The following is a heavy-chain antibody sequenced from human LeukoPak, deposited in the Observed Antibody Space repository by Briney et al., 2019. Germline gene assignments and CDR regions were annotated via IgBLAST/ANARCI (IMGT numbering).Heavy chain of an antibody. J-gene: IGHJ4*02. D-gene: IGHD6-19*01. CDR1: GGSISSGSYY. Sequence: PSQTLSLTCTVSGGSISSGSYYWSWIRQPGGKGLEWIGSIYTSGSTNYNPSLKSRVTISVDTSKNQFSLKLSSVTAADTAVYYCARARYSSGWTPHYWGQGTLVTVSS. CDR3: ARARYSSGWTPHY. V-gene: IGHV4-61*02. CDR2: IYTSGST.